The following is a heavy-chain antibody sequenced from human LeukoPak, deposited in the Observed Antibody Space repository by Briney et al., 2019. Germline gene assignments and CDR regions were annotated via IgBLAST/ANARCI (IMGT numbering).Heavy chain of an antibody. CDR1: GYTFTGYY. CDR3: ARDQYSSSSGDY. J-gene: IGHJ4*02. D-gene: IGHD6-13*01. V-gene: IGHV1-2*02. Sequence: GASVKVSCKASGYTFTGYYMHWVRQAPGQGLEWMGWINPNSGGTNYAQKFQGRVTMTRDTSISTACMELSRLRSDDTAVYYCARDQYSSSSGDYWGQGTLVTVSS. CDR2: INPNSGGT.